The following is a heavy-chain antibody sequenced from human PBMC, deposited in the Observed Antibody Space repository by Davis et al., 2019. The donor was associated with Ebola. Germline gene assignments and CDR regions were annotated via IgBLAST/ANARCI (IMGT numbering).Heavy chain of an antibody. Sequence: GSLRLSCAVYGGSFSGYYWSWIRQPPGKGLEWIGEINLFGSTNYKPSLKSRVTISVDTFKNQFFLKLSSVTAADTAVYYCARGVDYGERPPDYWGQGTLVTVSS. CDR1: GGSFSGYY. D-gene: IGHD4-17*01. V-gene: IGHV4-34*01. CDR3: ARGVDYGERPPDY. CDR2: INLFGST. J-gene: IGHJ4*02.